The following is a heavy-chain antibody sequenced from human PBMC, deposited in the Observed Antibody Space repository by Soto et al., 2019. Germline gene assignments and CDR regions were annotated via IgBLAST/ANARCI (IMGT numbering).Heavy chain of an antibody. V-gene: IGHV3-72*01. D-gene: IGHD3-10*01. CDR1: GITFSDHD. Sequence: EVQLVESGGGLVQPGGSLRLSCATSGITFSDHDMDWVRQAPGKGLEWLGRSRSRPDNYATDYAASVRGRFTFSRDDSKRSLALQMRSLKIGDTAMYYCVLWVRGLINYWGQGTLVTVSS. CDR3: VLWVRGLINY. CDR2: SRSRPDNYAT. J-gene: IGHJ4*02.